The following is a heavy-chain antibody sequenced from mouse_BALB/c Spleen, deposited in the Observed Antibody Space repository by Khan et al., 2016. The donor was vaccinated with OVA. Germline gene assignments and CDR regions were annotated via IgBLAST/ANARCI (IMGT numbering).Heavy chain of an antibody. J-gene: IGHJ3*01. CDR3: AGLAYYYNSEGFAY. V-gene: IGHV5-6*01. D-gene: IGHD1-1*02. Sequence: EVELVESGGDLVKPGGSLKLSCAASGFTFSTYGMSWVRQTPDMRLEWVATISSGGHYTYYPDSVKGRFTISRDKAKNTLCLLMSSLKSEDTAIYYCAGLAYYYNSEGFAYWGQGTLVTVSA. CDR2: ISSGGHYT. CDR1: GFTFSTYG.